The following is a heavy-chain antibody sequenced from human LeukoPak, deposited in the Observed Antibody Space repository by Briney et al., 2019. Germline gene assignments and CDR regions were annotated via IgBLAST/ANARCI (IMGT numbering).Heavy chain of an antibody. CDR1: GFTFSSYS. CDR2: ISSSSSYI. CDR3: ARDWGYYYYYGMDV. D-gene: IGHD3-16*01. V-gene: IGHV3-21*01. Sequence: GGSLGLSCAASGFTFSSYSMNWIRQAPGQGRERVSSISSSSSYISYEDSVKGRFTISRDNAKKSLHLQMNRLRAEDTAVYYCARDWGYYYYYGMDVWGQGTTVTVSS. J-gene: IGHJ6*02.